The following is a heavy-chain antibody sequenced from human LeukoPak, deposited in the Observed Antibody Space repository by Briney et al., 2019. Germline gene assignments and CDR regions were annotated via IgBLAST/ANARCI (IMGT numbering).Heavy chain of an antibody. Sequence: ASVKVSCKASGYTFTGYYMHWVRQAPGQGLEWMGWINPNSGGTNYAQKFQGRVTITRDTSISTAYMELSRLRSDDTAVYYCARDTTYYYDSSGYPYDAFDIWGQGTMVTVSS. J-gene: IGHJ3*02. CDR1: GYTFTGYY. CDR3: ARDTTYYYDSSGYPYDAFDI. CDR2: INPNSGGT. V-gene: IGHV1-2*02. D-gene: IGHD3-22*01.